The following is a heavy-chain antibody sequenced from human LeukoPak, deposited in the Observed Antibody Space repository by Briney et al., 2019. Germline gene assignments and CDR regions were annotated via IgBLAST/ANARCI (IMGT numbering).Heavy chain of an antibody. CDR2: IGTAGDT. CDR1: GFTFSSYD. Sequence: GGSLRLSCAASGFTFSSYDMHWVRQATGKGLEWVSAIGTAGDTYYPGSVKGRFTISRENAKNSSYLQMNSLRAGDTAVYYCAREAGDWYFDLWGRGTLVTVSS. CDR3: AREAGDWYFDL. D-gene: IGHD4-17*01. V-gene: IGHV3-13*01. J-gene: IGHJ2*01.